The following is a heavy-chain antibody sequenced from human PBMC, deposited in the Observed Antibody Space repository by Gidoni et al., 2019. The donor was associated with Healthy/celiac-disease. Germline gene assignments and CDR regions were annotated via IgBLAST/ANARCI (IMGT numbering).Heavy chain of an antibody. CDR3: ARHRYSSSPFDY. J-gene: IGHJ4*02. CDR1: KFPFSSSC. D-gene: IGHD6-6*01. Sequence: EVQLVESGGGLVQPGGSLRLSCAASKFPFSSSCMSWVRQAPGKGLEWGANINQDGTEQYYVDSVRGRFTISRDNAKNSLYLQMNSLRAEDTAIYYCARHRYSSSPFDYWGQGTLVTVSS. V-gene: IGHV3-7*01. CDR2: INQDGTEQ.